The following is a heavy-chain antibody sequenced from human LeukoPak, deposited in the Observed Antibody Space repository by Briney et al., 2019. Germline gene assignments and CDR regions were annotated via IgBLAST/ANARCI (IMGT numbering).Heavy chain of an antibody. J-gene: IGHJ4*02. Sequence: PSETLSLTCTVSGASISSYYWSRIRQPPAKGPEWIGHIYNSGSTNYNPSLKSRVTISVDTSKNQFALKVSSVTAADTAVYYCARVGGSSSFGYWGQGTLVTVSS. V-gene: IGHV4-59*01. CDR2: IYNSGST. CDR1: GASISSYY. D-gene: IGHD6-6*01. CDR3: ARVGGSSSFGY.